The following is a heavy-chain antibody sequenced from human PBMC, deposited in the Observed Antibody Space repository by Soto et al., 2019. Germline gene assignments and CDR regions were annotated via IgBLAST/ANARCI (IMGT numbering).Heavy chain of an antibody. CDR1: GYTFTSYG. J-gene: IGHJ5*01. CDR2: ISDHSGNT. D-gene: IGHD6-13*01. Sequence: ASVKVSCKASGYTFTSYGISWVRQAPGQGLGWMGWISDHSGNTNYAQHIQGRVTMTEETSTDTAYMELSSLRSEDTAVDYCATANLYSSIWYWFDSWGQGTLVTVSS. CDR3: ATANLYSSIWYWFDS. V-gene: IGHV1-18*01.